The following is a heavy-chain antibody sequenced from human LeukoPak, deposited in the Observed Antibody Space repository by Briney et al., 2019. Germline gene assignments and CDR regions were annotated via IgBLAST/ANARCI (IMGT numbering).Heavy chain of an antibody. V-gene: IGHV3-23*01. CDR2: ISETGDSK. D-gene: IGHD6-19*01. J-gene: IGHJ4*02. Sequence: GGSLRLSCAASGFTFNNYGMSWVRQAPGKGLEWVSSISETGDSKYYADSVQGRFIISRDNSKNTLYLQMNSLRAEDTAVYYCANLKVAGYYFDYWGQGTLVTVSS. CDR1: GFTFNNYG. CDR3: ANLKVAGYYFDY.